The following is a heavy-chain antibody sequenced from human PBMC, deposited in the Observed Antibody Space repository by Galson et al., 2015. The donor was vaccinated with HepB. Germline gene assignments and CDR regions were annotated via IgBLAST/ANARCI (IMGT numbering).Heavy chain of an antibody. Sequence: SLRLAGATSGFTFTDYYLGWVRHAPGEGLEWISYISSCRIIIYYAHSAKGRFIALRDYANILLSLQMNSLRVEDTAMYYCVRDSDAAYSYFDPWGQGTLVTVSS. CDR2: ISSCRIII. J-gene: IGHJ5*02. V-gene: IGHV3-11*01. CDR3: VRDSDAAYSYFDP. D-gene: IGHD5-18*01. CDR1: GFTFTDYY.